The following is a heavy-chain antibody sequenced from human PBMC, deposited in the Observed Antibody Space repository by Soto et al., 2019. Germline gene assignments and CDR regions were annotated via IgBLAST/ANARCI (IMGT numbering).Heavy chain of an antibody. V-gene: IGHV4-39*01. D-gene: IGHD3-9*01. CDR1: VGSISSSTYY. J-gene: IGHJ4*02. CDR2: IYYSGST. Sequence: PSETLSLTCTVSVGSISSSTYYWGWIRQPPGKGLECIGTIYYSGSTYYNPSLKSRVTVSVDTSKNQFSLNLSSVTAADTAVYYCARQMPYYDILTGYYPPLGIDFWGQGTLVTVSS. CDR3: ARQMPYYDILTGYYPPLGIDF.